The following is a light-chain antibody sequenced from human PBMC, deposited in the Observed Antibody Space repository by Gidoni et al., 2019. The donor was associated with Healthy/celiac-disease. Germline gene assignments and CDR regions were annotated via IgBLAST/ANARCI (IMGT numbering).Light chain of an antibody. J-gene: IGKJ3*01. CDR3: MQALQTAFT. CDR1: QSLLHSNGYNY. Sequence: VMTQSPLSLPVTPGEPASISCRSSQSLLHSNGYNYLDWYLQKPGQSPQLLIYLGSNRASGVPDRFSGSGSGTDFTLKISRVEAEDVGVYYCMQALQTAFTFGPGTKVDIK. V-gene: IGKV2-28*01. CDR2: LGS.